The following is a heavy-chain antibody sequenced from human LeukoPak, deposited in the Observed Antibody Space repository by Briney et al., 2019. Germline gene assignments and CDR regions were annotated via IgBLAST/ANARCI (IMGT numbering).Heavy chain of an antibody. CDR2: VDGGGSST. V-gene: IGHV3-74*01. Sequence: GGSLRLSCAASGFTFSNHWMHWVRQVPGKGPVWVSRVDGGGSSTSYADSVKGRFSISRDNAKSTLYLQMNSLIVEDTAVYYCARGPGSSGGAYVGDYWGHGTLVTVSS. CDR1: GFTFSNHW. CDR3: ARGPGSSGGAYVGDY. J-gene: IGHJ4*01. D-gene: IGHD6-19*01.